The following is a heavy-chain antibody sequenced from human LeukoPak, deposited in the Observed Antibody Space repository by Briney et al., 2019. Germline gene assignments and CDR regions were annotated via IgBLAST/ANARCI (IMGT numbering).Heavy chain of an antibody. CDR2: ISAYNGNT. D-gene: IGHD3-10*01. V-gene: IGHV1-18*01. J-gene: IGHJ6*02. CDR3: ARGGLWFGSYYYGMDV. CDR1: GYTFTSYG. Sequence: ASEKVSCKASGYTFTSYGISWVRQAPGQGLEWMGWISAYNGNTNYAQKLQGRVTMTTDTSTSTAYMELRSLRSDDTAVYYCARGGLWFGSYYYGMDVWGQGTTVTVSS.